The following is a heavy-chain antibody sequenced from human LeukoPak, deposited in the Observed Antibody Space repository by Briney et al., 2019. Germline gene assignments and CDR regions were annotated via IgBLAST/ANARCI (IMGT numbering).Heavy chain of an antibody. CDR1: GFTFSSYA. CDR3: ARDQGYNYGYGFDY. J-gene: IGHJ4*02. D-gene: IGHD5-18*01. Sequence: GGSLRLSCAASGFTFSSYAMHWVRQAPGKGLEYVSSISSNGGNTYYANSVKGGFTISRDNSKNTLYLQMGSLRAEDMAVYYCARDQGYNYGYGFDYWGQGTLVTVSS. V-gene: IGHV3-64*01. CDR2: ISSNGGNT.